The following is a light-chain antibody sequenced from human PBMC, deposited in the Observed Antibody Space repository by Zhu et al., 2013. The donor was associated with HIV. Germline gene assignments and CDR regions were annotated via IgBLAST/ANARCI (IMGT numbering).Light chain of an antibody. CDR3: QQYKSYPVT. V-gene: IGKV1-16*01. CDR2: FSS. Sequence: DIQMTQSPSSLSASVGDRVTITCRASQSISSYLNWYQQKPGEAPKSLIYFSSRLLSGVPSRFSGGGAGTDFTLAINDLQPEDFATYYCQQYKSYPVTFGGGTKVEI. CDR1: QSISSY. J-gene: IGKJ4*01.